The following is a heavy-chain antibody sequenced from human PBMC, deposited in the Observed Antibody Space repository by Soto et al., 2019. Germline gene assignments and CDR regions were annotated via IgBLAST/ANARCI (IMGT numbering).Heavy chain of an antibody. V-gene: IGHV4-34*01. CDR3: ARAEYGSSGGFDY. J-gene: IGHJ4*02. CDR1: GGSFSGYY. CDR2: INHSGST. Sequence: SETLSLTCAVYGGSFSGYYWSWIRQPPGKGLEWIGEINHSGSTNYNPSLKSRVTISVDTSKNQFSLKLSSVTAADTAVYYCARAEYGSSGGFDYWGQGTLGTVSS. D-gene: IGHD3-22*01.